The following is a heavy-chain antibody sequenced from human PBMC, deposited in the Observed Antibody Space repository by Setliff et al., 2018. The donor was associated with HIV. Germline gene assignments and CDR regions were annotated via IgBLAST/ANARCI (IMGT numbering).Heavy chain of an antibody. CDR1: GYTYTNYA. D-gene: IGHD3-10*01. V-gene: IGHV1-18*01. J-gene: IGHJ6*03. Sequence: GASVKVSCKASGYTYTNYAISWVRQAPGQGLECMGYVSAYNANTNYAQNFRGRVTMTTDTSTTTVSMELRSLRSDDTAVYYCARDLFTSGSDRSRQAGYYYYYYMDVWVKGTTVTVSS. CDR2: VSAYNANT. CDR3: ARDLFTSGSDRSRQAGYYYYYYMDV.